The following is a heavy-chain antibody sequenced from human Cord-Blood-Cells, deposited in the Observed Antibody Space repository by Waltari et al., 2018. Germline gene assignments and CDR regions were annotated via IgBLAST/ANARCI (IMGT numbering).Heavy chain of an antibody. CDR3: ARGKDIVVVPAAEGFDY. Sequence: QVQLQQWGAGLLKPSETLSLTCAVYGGSFSGYYWSWICQPPGKGLEWIGEINHSGSTNYNPSLKSRVTISVDTSKNQFSLKLSSVTAADTAVYYCARGKDIVVVPAAEGFDYWGQGTLVTVSS. V-gene: IGHV4-34*01. D-gene: IGHD2-2*01. CDR2: INHSGST. J-gene: IGHJ4*02. CDR1: GGSFSGYY.